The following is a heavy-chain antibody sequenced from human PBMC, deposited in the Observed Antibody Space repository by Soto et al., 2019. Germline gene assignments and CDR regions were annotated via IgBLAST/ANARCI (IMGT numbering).Heavy chain of an antibody. Sequence: QVQLQQWGAGLLKPSETLSLTCAVYGGSFSGYYWSWIRQLPGEGPEWMGEINHSGSTNYNPSLKSRVTISVDSSKIQFSLKLSSVTAEDTAVYYCARGRTYYDILTGYSRNFDYWGQGTLVTVSS. CDR1: GGSFSGYY. V-gene: IGHV4-34*01. J-gene: IGHJ4*02. D-gene: IGHD3-9*01. CDR2: INHSGST. CDR3: ARGRTYYDILTGYSRNFDY.